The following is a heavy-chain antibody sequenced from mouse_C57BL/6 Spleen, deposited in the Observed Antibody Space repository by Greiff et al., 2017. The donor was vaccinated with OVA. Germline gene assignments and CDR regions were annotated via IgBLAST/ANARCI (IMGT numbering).Heavy chain of an antibody. Sequence: QVQLQQPGAELVKPGASVKLSCKASGYTFTSYWMQWVKQRPGQGLEWIGEIDPSDSYTNYNQKFKGKATLTVDKSSSTAYMQLSSLTSEDSAVYYWARRGVSNWYFDVWGTGTTVTVSS. V-gene: IGHV1-50*01. CDR3: ARRGVSNWYFDV. CDR2: IDPSDSYT. J-gene: IGHJ1*03. D-gene: IGHD1-1*01. CDR1: GYTFTSYW.